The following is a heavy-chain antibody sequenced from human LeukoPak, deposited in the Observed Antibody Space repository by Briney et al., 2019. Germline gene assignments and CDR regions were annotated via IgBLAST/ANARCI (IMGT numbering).Heavy chain of an antibody. J-gene: IGHJ5*02. CDR3: AHRRALDTNNWFDL. CDR2: IYWDDDK. V-gene: IGHV2-5*02. D-gene: IGHD1-1*01. CDR1: GFSLSTSGVG. Sequence: SGPTLFHPTPTLTLTCTFSGFSLSTSGVGVGWIRQPPVKALEWLALIYWDDDKRYSPSLKSRLTITKDTSKNQVVLTMTNMDPVDTATYYCAHRRALDTNNWFDLWGQGTLVTVSS.